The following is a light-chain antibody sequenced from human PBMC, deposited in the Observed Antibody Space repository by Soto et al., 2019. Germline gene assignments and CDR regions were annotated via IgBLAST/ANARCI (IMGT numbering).Light chain of an antibody. Sequence: EIVMTQSPATLSVSQGERATLSCRASLSISTHLAWYEQKPGQAPRLLIYGASTRATGIPARFSGSGSGTEFTLTISSLQSEDFAVYYCHQYHLWPWTFGQGTKVDIK. V-gene: IGKV3D-15*01. CDR1: LSISTH. CDR2: GAS. CDR3: HQYHLWPWT. J-gene: IGKJ1*01.